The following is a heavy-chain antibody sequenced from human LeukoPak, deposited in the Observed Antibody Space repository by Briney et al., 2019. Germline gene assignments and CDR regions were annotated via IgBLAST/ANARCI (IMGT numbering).Heavy chain of an antibody. D-gene: IGHD3-9*01. V-gene: IGHV1-69*13. CDR2: IIPIFGTA. Sequence: ASVKVSCKASGGTFSGYAISWVRQAPGQGLEWMGGIIPIFGTANYAQKFQGRVTITADESMSTAYMELSSLRSEDMAVYYCARAKLIDDILTGEFDYWGQGTLVTVSS. CDR1: GGTFSGYA. CDR3: ARAKLIDDILTGEFDY. J-gene: IGHJ4*02.